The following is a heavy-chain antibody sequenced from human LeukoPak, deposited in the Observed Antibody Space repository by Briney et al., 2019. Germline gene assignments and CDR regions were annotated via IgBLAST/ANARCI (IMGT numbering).Heavy chain of an antibody. V-gene: IGHV1-46*01. CDR3: ARGGMGIQLWPFDY. Sequence: GASVKVSCTASGYTFTSYFPQWVRQAPGQGIEWMGIMNPSGGSTSYAQKFQGRVTMTRDTSTSTLYMELTSLTSEDTAVYYCARGGMGIQLWPFDYWGQGTLVTVSS. D-gene: IGHD5-18*01. CDR1: GYTFTSYF. CDR2: MNPSGGST. J-gene: IGHJ4*02.